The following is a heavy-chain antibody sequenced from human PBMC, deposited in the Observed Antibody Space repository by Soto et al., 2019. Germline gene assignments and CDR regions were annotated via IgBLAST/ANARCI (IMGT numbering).Heavy chain of an antibody. CDR1: GYPFDTYG. J-gene: IGHJ5*02. CDR3: ARDPSEFWNSYFFCP. V-gene: IGHV1-18*01. CDR2: ISAYNGQT. Sequence: EASVKVSCKASGYPFDTYGINWVRQAPGQRPEWMGWISAYNGQTDYAQNFQGRVTMATDTSTNTAYMELRNLRSDDTAVYYCARDPSEFWNSYFFCPWGPGTLVTVSS. D-gene: IGHD3-3*01.